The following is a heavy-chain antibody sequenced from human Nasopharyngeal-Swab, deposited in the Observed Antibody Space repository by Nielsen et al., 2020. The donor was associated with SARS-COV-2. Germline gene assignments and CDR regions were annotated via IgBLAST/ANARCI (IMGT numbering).Heavy chain of an antibody. Sequence: SETLSLTCTVSGGSISSRDYYWSWIRQSPGKGLDWIGYIYYRGTTDYNPTLQNRVAMSVDTSKNEFSLKVMSVTASDTATYYCARVRDNGYYFDSWGQGTLVTVSS. CDR1: GGSISSRDYY. J-gene: IGHJ4*02. V-gene: IGHV4-30-4*01. CDR2: IYYRGTT. D-gene: IGHD5-24*01. CDR3: ARVRDNGYYFDS.